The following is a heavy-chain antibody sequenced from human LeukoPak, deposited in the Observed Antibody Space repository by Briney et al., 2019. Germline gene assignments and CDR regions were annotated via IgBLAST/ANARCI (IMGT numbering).Heavy chain of an antibody. CDR2: IYYSGST. CDR3: TRNYDSSGYTTFGY. CDR1: GGSISTYY. V-gene: IGHV4-59*01. J-gene: IGHJ4*02. D-gene: IGHD3-22*01. Sequence: SETLSLTCTVSGGSISTYYWSWIRQPPGKGLEWIGHIYYSGSTNYNPSLKSRVTIAVDTSKNHFSLKLSSETAADTAVYYCTRNYDSSGYTTFGYWGRGTLVTVSS.